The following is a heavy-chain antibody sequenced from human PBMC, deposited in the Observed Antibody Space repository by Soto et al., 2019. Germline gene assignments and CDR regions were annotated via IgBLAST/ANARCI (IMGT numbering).Heavy chain of an antibody. V-gene: IGHV3-23*01. Sequence: EVRLSESGGGLVQPGGSLRLSCAASEFTFSRYAMIWVRQAPGKGLEWVSTIRGSGDSTFYADSVKRRFTVSRDNSENTLYLQMNSLRAEDTAFYYCAKDQGDESNTFDLGGQGNLVTVSS. CDR1: EFTFSRYA. CDR2: IRGSGDST. CDR3: AKDQGDESNTFDL. D-gene: IGHD1-26*01. J-gene: IGHJ4*02.